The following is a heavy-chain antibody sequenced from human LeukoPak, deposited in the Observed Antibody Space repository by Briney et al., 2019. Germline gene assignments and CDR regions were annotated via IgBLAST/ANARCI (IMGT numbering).Heavy chain of an antibody. J-gene: IGHJ3*02. Sequence: GESLKISCKGSGYSFTNYWIGWVRQMPGEGLGWMGIIYPGDSDTRYSPSFQGPVTISADKSINTAYLPWSSLKDSGTPMDFCWRVLSRYAFDIWGQGTMVTVSS. V-gene: IGHV5-51*01. CDR2: IYPGDSDT. CDR3: WRVLSRYAFDI. CDR1: GYSFTNYW.